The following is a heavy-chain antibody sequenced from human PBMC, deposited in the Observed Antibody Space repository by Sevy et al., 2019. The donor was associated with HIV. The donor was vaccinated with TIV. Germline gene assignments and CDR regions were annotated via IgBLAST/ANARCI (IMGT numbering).Heavy chain of an antibody. D-gene: IGHD6-13*01. J-gene: IGHJ4*02. CDR1: GFTFSGHG. CDR2: ITSAANI. V-gene: IGHV3-23*01. CDR3: AKIDSSSWSFDY. Sequence: GGSLRLSCAASGFTFSGHGMHWVRQAPGKGLEWVSTITSAANIYYADSAKGRFTISRDNAKNTLYMQVNSLRAEDTAVYFCAKIDSSSWSFDYWGQGTLVTVSS.